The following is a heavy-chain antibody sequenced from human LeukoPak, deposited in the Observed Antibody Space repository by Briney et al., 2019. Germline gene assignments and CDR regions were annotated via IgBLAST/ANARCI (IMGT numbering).Heavy chain of an antibody. CDR3: ARGTYYDILTGYYKTLYFDY. V-gene: IGHV3-7*04. J-gene: IGHJ4*02. D-gene: IGHD3-9*01. Sequence: GGSLRLSCAASGFNVRSYYMSWVGQAPGKGLEWVASIKEDGSEKYYVDSVKGRFTISRDNAKNSLYLQMNSLRAEDTAVYYCARGTYYDILTGYYKTLYFDYWGQGTLVTVSS. CDR1: GFNVRSYY. CDR2: IKEDGSEK.